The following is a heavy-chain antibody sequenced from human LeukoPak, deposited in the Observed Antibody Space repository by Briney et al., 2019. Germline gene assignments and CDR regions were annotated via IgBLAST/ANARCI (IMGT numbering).Heavy chain of an antibody. CDR2: INPNSGDT. Sequence: ASVKVSCKASGYTFTGYHMHWVRQAPGQGLEWMGRINPNSGDTNYAQKFQGRVTMTRDTSISTAYMELSRLRSDDTAVYYCARDYCSSTSCLFDYWGQGTLATVSS. V-gene: IGHV1-2*06. D-gene: IGHD2-2*01. CDR1: GYTFTGYH. J-gene: IGHJ4*02. CDR3: ARDYCSSTSCLFDY.